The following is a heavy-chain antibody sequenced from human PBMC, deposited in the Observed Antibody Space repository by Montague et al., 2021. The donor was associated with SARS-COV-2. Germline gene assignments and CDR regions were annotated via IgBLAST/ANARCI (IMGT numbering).Heavy chain of an antibody. CDR1: GGSISSYY. D-gene: IGHD3-3*01. CDR3: ASQVPDFWSGIDY. V-gene: IGHV4-59*01. Sequence: SETLSLTCTVSGGSISSYYWSWIRQPPGKGLEWIGCIYYSGGTNYNPSLRSRVTISVDTSKNKFSLKLSSVTAADTAVYYCASQVPDFWSGIDYWGQGTLVTVSS. CDR2: IYYSGGT. J-gene: IGHJ4*02.